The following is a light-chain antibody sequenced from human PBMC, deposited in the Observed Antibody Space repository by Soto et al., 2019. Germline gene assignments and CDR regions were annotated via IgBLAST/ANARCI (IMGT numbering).Light chain of an antibody. CDR3: SSYAGSNNWAV. CDR2: EDT. V-gene: IGLV2-8*01. Sequence: QSALTQPPSASGSPGQSVTISCTGTRSDVGGYNYVSWYQQHPGKAPKLIIYEDTKRPSGVPDRFTGSKSGNTASLTVSGLQAEDEADYYCSSYAGSNNWAVFGGGTKVTVL. CDR1: RSDVGGYNY. J-gene: IGLJ3*02.